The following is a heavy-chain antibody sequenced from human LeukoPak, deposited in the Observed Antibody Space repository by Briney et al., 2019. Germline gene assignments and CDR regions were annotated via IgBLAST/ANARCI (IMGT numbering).Heavy chain of an antibody. J-gene: IGHJ1*01. Sequence: GGSLRLSCAASGFTFRSYSMNWVRQAPGKGLEWVSSISSSSSYIYYADSVKGRFTISRDNAKNSLYLQMNSLRAEDTAVYYCARDSAVDCSGGSCYSDFQHWGQGTLVTVSS. CDR2: ISSSSSYI. CDR3: ARDSAVDCSGGSCYSDFQH. D-gene: IGHD2-15*01. V-gene: IGHV3-21*01. CDR1: GFTFRSYS.